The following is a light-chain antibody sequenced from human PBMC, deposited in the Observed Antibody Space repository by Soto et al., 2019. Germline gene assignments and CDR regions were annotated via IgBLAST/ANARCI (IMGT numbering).Light chain of an antibody. J-gene: IGKJ1*01. Sequence: EIVLTQSPGTLSLSPGERATLSCRSSLSLSSSYIAWYQQKPGQAPRLLIYGASSRATGITDRFSGSGSGTEFTLTITRLEPEDFAVYHCQQYGNSPWTFGQGTKVEIK. CDR2: GAS. V-gene: IGKV3-20*01. CDR3: QQYGNSPWT. CDR1: LSLSSSY.